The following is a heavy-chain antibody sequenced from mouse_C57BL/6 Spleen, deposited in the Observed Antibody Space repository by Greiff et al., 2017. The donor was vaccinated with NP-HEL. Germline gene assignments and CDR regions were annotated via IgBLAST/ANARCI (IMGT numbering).Heavy chain of an antibody. CDR1: GFTFSDYG. CDR3: ARDLITTVVAYYAMDY. J-gene: IGHJ4*01. V-gene: IGHV5-17*01. CDR2: ISSGSSTI. Sequence: EVKLVESGGGLVKPGGSLKLSCAASGFTFSDYGMHWVRQAPEKGLEWVAYISSGSSTIYYADTVKGRFTISRDNAKNTLFLQMTSLRSEDTAMYYCARDLITTVVAYYAMDYWGQGTSVTVSS. D-gene: IGHD1-1*01.